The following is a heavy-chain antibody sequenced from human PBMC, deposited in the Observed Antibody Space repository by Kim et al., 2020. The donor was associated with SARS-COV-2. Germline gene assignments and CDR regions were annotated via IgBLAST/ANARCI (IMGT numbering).Heavy chain of an antibody. V-gene: IGHV3-30*04. J-gene: IGHJ4*01. CDR3: ARDRIAAAGIRYFDS. D-gene: IGHD6-13*01. CDR2: ISYDGSNK. CDR1: GFTFSSFA. Sequence: GGSLRLSCAASGFTFSSFATHWVRQAPGKGLEWVTLISYDGSNKYYADSVRGRLTISRDNSKNTLYLQMNSLRAEDTAVYYCARDRIAAAGIRYFDSWG.